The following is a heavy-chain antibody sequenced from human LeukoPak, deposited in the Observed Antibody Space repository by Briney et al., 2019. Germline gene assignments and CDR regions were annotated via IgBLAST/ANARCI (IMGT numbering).Heavy chain of an antibody. CDR1: GCTFSSYA. Sequence: GGSLRLSCVASGCTFSSYAMSWVRQAPGKGLEWVSAISGSGGRTYYADSVKGRFTISRDNSKNTLYLQMNSLRAEDTAVYYCAKSITMIVVVMAAWGQGTLVTVSS. V-gene: IGHV3-23*01. CDR3: AKSITMIVVVMAA. J-gene: IGHJ5*02. D-gene: IGHD3-22*01. CDR2: ISGSGGRT.